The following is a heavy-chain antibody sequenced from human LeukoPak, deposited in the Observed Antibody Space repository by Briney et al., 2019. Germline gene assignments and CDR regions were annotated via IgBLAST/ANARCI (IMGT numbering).Heavy chain of an antibody. CDR2: IYYSGST. Sequence: PSETLSLTCTVSGGSISSYYWSWIRQPPGKGLEWIGYIYYSGSTNYNPSLKSRVTISVDTSKNQFSLKLSSVTAADTAVYYCARWLQSDAFDYWGQGTLVTVSS. CDR3: ARWLQSDAFDY. CDR1: GGSISSYY. J-gene: IGHJ4*02. D-gene: IGHD5-24*01. V-gene: IGHV4-59*12.